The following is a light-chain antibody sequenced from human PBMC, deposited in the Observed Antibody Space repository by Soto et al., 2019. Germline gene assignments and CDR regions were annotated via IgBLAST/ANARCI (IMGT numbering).Light chain of an antibody. Sequence: DIQMTQSPSSLAASVGDRVTITCRASQGFRNYLVWYQQKPGKPPKALIYAASTLQSGVPSRFSGSGSGREFTLTISGLQPEDVATYYCQHVYTAPMTFGGGTKVEIK. CDR3: QHVYTAPMT. V-gene: IGKV1-27*01. J-gene: IGKJ4*01. CDR1: QGFRNY. CDR2: AAS.